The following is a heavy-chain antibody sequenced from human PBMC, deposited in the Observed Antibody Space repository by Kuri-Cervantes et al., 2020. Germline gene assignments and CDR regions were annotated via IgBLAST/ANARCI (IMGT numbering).Heavy chain of an antibody. CDR3: ARPYELRYFDWPPMDV. Sequence: SETLSLTCTVSGGSISSSSYYWGWIRQPPGKGLEWIGSIYYSGSTYYNPSLKSRVTISVDTSKNQFSLKLSSVTAADTAVYYCARPYELRYFDWPPMDVWGQGTTVTVSS. V-gene: IGHV4-39*07. J-gene: IGHJ6*02. D-gene: IGHD3-9*01. CDR1: GGSISSSSYY. CDR2: IYYSGST.